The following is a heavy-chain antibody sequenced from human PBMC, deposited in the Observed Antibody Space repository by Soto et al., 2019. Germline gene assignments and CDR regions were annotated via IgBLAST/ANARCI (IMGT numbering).Heavy chain of an antibody. V-gene: IGHV1-8*01. D-gene: IGHD3-10*01. CDR2: MNPNSGNT. J-gene: IGHJ4*02. CDR3: AITHLRFGEHHY. Sequence: QVQLVQSGAEVKKPGASVKVSCKASGYTFTSYDINWVRQATGQGLEWMGWMNPNSGNTGYAQKFQGRVXMXRXXSRSTAYMELSSLRSEDTAVYYCAITHLRFGEHHYWGQGTLVTVSS. CDR1: GYTFTSYD.